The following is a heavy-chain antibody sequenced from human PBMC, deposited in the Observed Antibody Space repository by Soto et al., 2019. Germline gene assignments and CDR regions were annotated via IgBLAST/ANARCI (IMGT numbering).Heavy chain of an antibody. J-gene: IGHJ4*02. D-gene: IGHD6-19*01. CDR1: GFTFSDYY. Sequence: QVQLVESGGGLVKPGGSLRLSCAASGFTFSDYYMSWIRQAPGKGLEWVSYISSSSSYTNYADSVKGRFTISRDNAKKSLYLEMNSGGAEAPAVYYWAGVGSGGGGDYWGQGTLVTVSS. CDR3: AGVGSGGGGDY. CDR2: ISSSSSYT. V-gene: IGHV3-11*05.